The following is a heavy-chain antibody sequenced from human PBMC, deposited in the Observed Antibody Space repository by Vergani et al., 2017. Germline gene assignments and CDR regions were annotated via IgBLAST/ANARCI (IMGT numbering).Heavy chain of an antibody. D-gene: IGHD3-3*01. CDR1: GGSISSYY. CDR2: IYYSGST. Sequence: QVQLQESGPGLVKPSETLSLTCTVSGGSISSYYWSWIRQHPGKGLEWIGYIYYSGSTYYNPSLKSRVTISVDTSKNQFSLKLSSVTAADTAVYYCARGLPVPQQIFGVVTVAFDIWGQGTMVTVSS. V-gene: IGHV4-59*06. J-gene: IGHJ3*02. CDR3: ARGLPVPQQIFGVVTVAFDI.